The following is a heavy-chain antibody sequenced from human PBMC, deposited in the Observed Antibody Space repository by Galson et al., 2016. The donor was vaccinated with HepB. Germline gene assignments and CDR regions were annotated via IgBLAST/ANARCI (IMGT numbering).Heavy chain of an antibody. CDR3: TKGYDFWSYVMDV. Sequence: SLRLSCAASGFTFSTYAMNWVRQAPGKGLEWVSSISGSGYTTYYAGSVKGRFTISRDNSGNILDLQMNSLRVEDTAVYYCTKGYDFWSYVMDVWGQGTSVTVSS. D-gene: IGHD3-3*01. CDR1: GFTFSTYA. V-gene: IGHV3-23*01. J-gene: IGHJ6*02. CDR2: ISGSGYTT.